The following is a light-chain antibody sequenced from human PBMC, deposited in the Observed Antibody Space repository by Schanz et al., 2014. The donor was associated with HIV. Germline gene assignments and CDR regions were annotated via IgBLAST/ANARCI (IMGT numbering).Light chain of an antibody. CDR2: ANT. Sequence: QSVLTQPPSVSGAPGQRVTISCSGSGSNIGAGYDVHWYQQLPGTAPKLLIYANTNRPSGVPDRFSGSKSGTSASLAISGLQSEDEADYYCSSYAGSNNLVVFGGGTKVTVL. CDR1: GSNIGAGYD. J-gene: IGLJ2*01. V-gene: IGLV1-40*01. CDR3: SSYAGSNNLVV.